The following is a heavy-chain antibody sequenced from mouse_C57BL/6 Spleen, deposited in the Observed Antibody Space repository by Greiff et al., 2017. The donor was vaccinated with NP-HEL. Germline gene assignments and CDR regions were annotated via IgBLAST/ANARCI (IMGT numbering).Heavy chain of an antibody. CDR2: ISYSGST. D-gene: IGHD1-1*01. CDR3: ARIKDDGYWYFDV. CDR1: GYSITSGYD. Sequence: VQLKESGPGMVKPSQSLSLTCTVTGYSITSGYDWHWIRHFPGNKLEWMGYISYSGSTNYNPSLKSRISITHDTSKNHFFLKLNSVTTEDTATYYCARIKDDGYWYFDVWGTGTTVTVSS. J-gene: IGHJ1*03. V-gene: IGHV3-1*01.